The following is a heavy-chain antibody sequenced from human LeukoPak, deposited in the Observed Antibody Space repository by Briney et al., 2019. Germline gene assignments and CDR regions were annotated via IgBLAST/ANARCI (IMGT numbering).Heavy chain of an antibody. D-gene: IGHD1-26*01. J-gene: IGHJ4*02. CDR3: ASGSYYFDY. CDR2: IYYSGST. Sequence: SETLSLTCTVSGGSINSFYWSWIRQSPGKGLEWIGYIYYSGSTNYNPSLKSRVTISVDTSKNQFSLKLSSVTAADTAVYSCASGSYYFDYWGQGTLVTVSS. V-gene: IGHV4-59*01. CDR1: GGSINSFY.